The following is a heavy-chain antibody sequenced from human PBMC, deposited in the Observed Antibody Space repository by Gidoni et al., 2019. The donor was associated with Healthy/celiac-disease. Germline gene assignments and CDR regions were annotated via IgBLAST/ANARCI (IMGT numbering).Heavy chain of an antibody. CDR1: GFTFSGSA. J-gene: IGHJ6*02. D-gene: IGHD2-15*01. CDR3: TSTLSYGGNWDYYYYGMDV. V-gene: IGHV3-73*01. CDR2: IRRKANSYAT. Sequence: EVQLVESGGGLVQPGGSLKLSCAASGFTFSGSAMHWVRQASGKGLEWGGRIRRKANSYATAYAASVKGRFTISRDDSKNTAYLQMNSLKTEDTAVYYCTSTLSYGGNWDYYYYGMDVWGQGTTVTVSS.